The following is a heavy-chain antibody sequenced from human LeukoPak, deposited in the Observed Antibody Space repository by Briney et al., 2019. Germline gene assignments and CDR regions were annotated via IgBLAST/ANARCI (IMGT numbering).Heavy chain of an antibody. CDR3: ARSTFSSNWNL. CDR2: MYYSGSA. D-gene: IGHD6-13*01. Sequence: PSETLSLTCTVSGGSITDYYWSWIRHSSGKGLEWIGYMYYSGSAYYSPSLKTRVTISVDTSKNQFSLKLTSVTAADTAVYYCARSTFSSNWNLWGQGTLVTVSS. J-gene: IGHJ4*02. V-gene: IGHV4-59*08. CDR1: GGSITDYY.